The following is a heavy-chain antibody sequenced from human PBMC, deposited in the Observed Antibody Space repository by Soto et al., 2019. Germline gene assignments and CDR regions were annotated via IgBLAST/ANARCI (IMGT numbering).Heavy chain of an antibody. CDR2: IYYSGST. J-gene: IGHJ6*02. V-gene: IGHV4-39*01. Sequence: SETLSLTCTFSGGSIRSSSYYWGWIRQPPGKGLEWIGSIYYSGSTYYNPSLKSRVTISVDTSKNQFSLKLSSVTAADTAVYYCACIFSGGYGYGFYYYGMDVWGQGTTVTVSS. CDR1: GGSIRSSSYY. CDR3: ACIFSGGYGYGFYYYGMDV. D-gene: IGHD5-18*01.